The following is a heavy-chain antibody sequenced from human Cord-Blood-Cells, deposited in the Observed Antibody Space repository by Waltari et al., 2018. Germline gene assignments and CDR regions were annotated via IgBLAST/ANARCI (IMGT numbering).Heavy chain of an antibody. CDR1: GFTFSSYE. CDR2: IRSRGSTI. V-gene: IGHV3-48*03. D-gene: IGHD4-17*01. CDR3: ARKDYGDYVDY. J-gene: IGHJ4*02. Sequence: EVQLVESGGGLVQPGGSLRLSCAASGFTFSSYEMNWVRQAPGKGREWVSYIRSRGSTIYYADSGKGRFTISRDNAKNSLYLQMNSLRAEDTAVYYCARKDYGDYVDYWGQGTLVTVSS.